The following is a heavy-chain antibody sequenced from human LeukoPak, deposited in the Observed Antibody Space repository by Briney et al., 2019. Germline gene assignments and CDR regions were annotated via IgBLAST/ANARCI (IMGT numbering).Heavy chain of an antibody. CDR1: GGSISGTNW. CDR3: AREGGFYRPLDY. D-gene: IGHD3-3*01. Sequence: PSETLSLTCGVSGGSISGTNWWSWVRQPPGQGLEWIGEISLAGQTNYNPSLNGRVTTSPDKSSNQLSLHLTSVTAADTAVYYCAREGGFYRPLDYSGQGTLVTVSS. J-gene: IGHJ4*02. CDR2: ISLAGQT. V-gene: IGHV4/OR15-8*02.